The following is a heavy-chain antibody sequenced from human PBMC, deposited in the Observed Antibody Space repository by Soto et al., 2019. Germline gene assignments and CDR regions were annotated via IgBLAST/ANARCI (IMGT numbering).Heavy chain of an antibody. V-gene: IGHV3-23*01. CDR2: LSHGGGST. CDR3: ARDGQYRTDGFDI. D-gene: IGHD5-12*01. CDR1: GFTFSSHG. Sequence: EAQLLESGGGSVQPGGSLRLSCAASGFTFSSHGMSWIRQAPGKGLEWISGLSHGGGSTYYVDSVKGRFTISRDNAKNTLDLIMKSLRVEDTALYYCARDGQYRTDGFDIWGQGTMVTVSS. J-gene: IGHJ3*02.